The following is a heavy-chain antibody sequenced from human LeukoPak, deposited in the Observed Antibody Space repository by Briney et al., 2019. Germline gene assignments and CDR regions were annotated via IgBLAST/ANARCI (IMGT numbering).Heavy chain of an antibody. J-gene: IGHJ5*01. Sequence: GVPQTLSCRAWVFTFRSYGMQGLPQAPGKGLEWVAVIWYDGSNKYYGDSVKGLFTISRENPKNTLYLQMKSRKVEDKALYYCAGEMAITSVDSWGQGNLVTVSS. CDR3: AGEMAITSVDS. CDR1: VFTFRSYG. D-gene: IGHD5-24*01. V-gene: IGHV3-33*01. CDR2: IWYDGSNK.